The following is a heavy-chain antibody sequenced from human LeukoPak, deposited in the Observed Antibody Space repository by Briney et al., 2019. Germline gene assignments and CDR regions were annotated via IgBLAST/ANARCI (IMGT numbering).Heavy chain of an antibody. CDR2: INHSGGT. D-gene: IGHD6-19*01. Sequence: SETLSLTCAVYGGSFSGYYWSWIRQPPGKGLEWIGEINHSGGTNYNPSLKSRVTIPVDTSKNQFSLKLSSVTAADTAVYYCARRGSGWYFGAFDIWGQGTMVTVSS. CDR3: ARRGSGWYFGAFDI. V-gene: IGHV4-34*01. CDR1: GGSFSGYY. J-gene: IGHJ3*02.